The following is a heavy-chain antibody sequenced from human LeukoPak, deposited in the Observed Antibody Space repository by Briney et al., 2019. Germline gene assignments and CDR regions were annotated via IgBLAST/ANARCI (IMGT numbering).Heavy chain of an antibody. CDR2: IYYSGST. J-gene: IGHJ6*02. Sequence: NPSETLSLTCTVSGGSISSYYWSWIRQPPGKGLEWIGYIYYSGSTNYNPSLKSRVTISVDTSKNQFSLKLSSVTAADTAVYYCARVPMVRGVINYYYYGMDVWGQGTTVTVSS. CDR1: GGSISSYY. D-gene: IGHD3-10*01. V-gene: IGHV4-59*01. CDR3: ARVPMVRGVINYYYYGMDV.